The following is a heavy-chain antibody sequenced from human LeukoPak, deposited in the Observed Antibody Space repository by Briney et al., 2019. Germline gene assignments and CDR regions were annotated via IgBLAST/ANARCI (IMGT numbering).Heavy chain of an antibody. V-gene: IGHV4-59*01. Sequence: PSETLSLTCSVSSGSITSYYWSWLRQPPGKGLEWIGYIYYSGSTNYNPSVKSRVTMSVDTSKNQFSLKLNSVTAADTAVYYCATLWRLGASTGEAFDIWGQGQWSPSLQ. J-gene: IGHJ3*02. CDR2: IYYSGST. CDR3: ATLWRLGASTGEAFDI. CDR1: SGSITSYY. D-gene: IGHD1-26*01.